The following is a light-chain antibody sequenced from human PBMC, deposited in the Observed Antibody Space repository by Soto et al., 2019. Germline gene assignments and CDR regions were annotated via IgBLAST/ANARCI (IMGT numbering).Light chain of an antibody. J-gene: IGLJ3*02. Sequence: QSALTQPASVSGGRGQSITISCTGTSSDIGSHNFVSWHQQHPGKAPKLIIYGVTTRPSGVSNRLSGSKSGNAASLPFSGRQAGDDADYYCSSYTSTSLLVFGGGTKRPVL. CDR1: SSDIGSHNF. CDR3: SSYTSTSLLV. CDR2: GVT. V-gene: IGLV2-14*01.